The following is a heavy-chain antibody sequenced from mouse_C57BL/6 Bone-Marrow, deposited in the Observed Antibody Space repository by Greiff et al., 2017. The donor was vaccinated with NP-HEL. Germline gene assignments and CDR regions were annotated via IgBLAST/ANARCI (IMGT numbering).Heavy chain of an antibody. Sequence: EVKVVESGGGLVKPGGSLKLSCAASGFTFSSYAMSWVRQTPEKRLEWVATISDGGSYTYYPDNVKGRFTISRDNAKNNLYLQMSHLTSEDTAMYYCARDRGYYKKDYYAMDYWGQGTSVTVSS. CDR1: GFTFSSYA. J-gene: IGHJ4*01. CDR2: ISDGGSYT. CDR3: ARDRGYYKKDYYAMDY. V-gene: IGHV5-4*01. D-gene: IGHD2-12*01.